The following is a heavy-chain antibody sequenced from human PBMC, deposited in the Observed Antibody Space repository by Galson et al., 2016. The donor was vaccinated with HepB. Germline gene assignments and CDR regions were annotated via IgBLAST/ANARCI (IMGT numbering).Heavy chain of an antibody. D-gene: IGHD6-19*01. Sequence: SVKVSCKASGGSFSSNAISWVRQAPGQGLEWMGRIIPFLAIANYAQKFQGRVTISADKSTSTAYMELSSLRSEDTAVYYCARDKGPLVAWLARGWFDPWGQVTLVTVAS. CDR2: IIPFLAIA. CDR3: ARDKGPLVAWLARGWFDP. J-gene: IGHJ5*02. V-gene: IGHV1-69*04. CDR1: GGSFSSNA.